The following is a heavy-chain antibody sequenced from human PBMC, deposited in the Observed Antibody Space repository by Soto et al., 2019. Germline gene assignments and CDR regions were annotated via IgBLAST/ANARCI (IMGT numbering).Heavy chain of an antibody. V-gene: IGHV1-18*01. Sequence: GASVKVSCKASGYTFTSYGISWVRQAPGQGLEWMGWISAYNGNTNYAQKLQGRVTITADKSTSTAYMELSSLRSEDTAVYYYARNNFYDILTGYYSLYYYYMDVWGKGTTVTVSS. D-gene: IGHD3-9*01. J-gene: IGHJ6*03. CDR1: GYTFTSYG. CDR2: ISAYNGNT. CDR3: ARNNFYDILTGYYSLYYYYMDV.